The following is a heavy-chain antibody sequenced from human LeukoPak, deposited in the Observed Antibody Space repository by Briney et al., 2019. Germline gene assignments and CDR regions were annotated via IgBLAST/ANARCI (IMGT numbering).Heavy chain of an antibody. CDR2: LIPLFGSA. Sequence: ASVKVSCKASGGTFNTNAISWVRQAPGQGLEWMGGLIPLFGSAHYAQKLQGRVTITTDGSTSTAYMVLSSLRSDDTAIYYCARGGGPYESTGFFAGPFDYWGQGTLVTVSS. D-gene: IGHD6-19*01. J-gene: IGHJ4*02. CDR1: GGTFNTNA. CDR3: ARGGGPYESTGFFAGPFDY. V-gene: IGHV1-69*05.